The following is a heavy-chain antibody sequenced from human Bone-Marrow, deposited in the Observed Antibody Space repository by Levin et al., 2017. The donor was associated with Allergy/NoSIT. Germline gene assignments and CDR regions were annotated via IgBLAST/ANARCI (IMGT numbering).Heavy chain of an antibody. CDR1: GFSFNEYA. CDR2: IIWNGGRT. CDR3: AKDMGAQPLGNNYFDY. Sequence: PGGSLRLSCAASGFSFNEYAMHWVRQAPGKGLEWVSLIIWNGGRTFYAESVKGRFTISRDNSRNSLYLHISSLRPEDTAIYFCAKDMGAQPLGNNYFDYWGQGTLVTVSS. D-gene: IGHD2/OR15-2a*01. V-gene: IGHV3-43D*04. J-gene: IGHJ4*02.